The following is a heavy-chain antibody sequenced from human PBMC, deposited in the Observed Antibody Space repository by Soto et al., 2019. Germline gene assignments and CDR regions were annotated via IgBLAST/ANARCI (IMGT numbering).Heavy chain of an antibody. Sequence: GGSLRLSCAASGFTFSNAWMSWVRQAPGKGLEWVGRIKSKTDGGATDYAAPVKGRFTISRDDSKNTLYLQMNSLKTEDTAVYYCTTPRLEDYYYYYMDVWGKGTTVPVSS. CDR2: IKSKTDGGAT. D-gene: IGHD3-22*01. CDR3: TTPRLEDYYYYYMDV. J-gene: IGHJ6*03. CDR1: GFTFSNAW. V-gene: IGHV3-15*01.